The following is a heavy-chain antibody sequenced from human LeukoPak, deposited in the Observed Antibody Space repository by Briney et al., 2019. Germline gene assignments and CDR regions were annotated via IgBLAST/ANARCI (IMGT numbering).Heavy chain of an antibody. J-gene: IGHJ4*02. Sequence: SETLSLTCTVSGGSISSYYWSWIRQPPGKGLEWIGYIYYSGSTNYNPSLKSRVTISVDTSKNQFSLKLSSVTAADTAVYYCARDRPRGWLRHENFAYWGQGTLVTVSS. CDR3: ARDRPRGWLRHENFAY. CDR1: GGSISSYY. D-gene: IGHD5-12*01. V-gene: IGHV4-59*01. CDR2: IYYSGST.